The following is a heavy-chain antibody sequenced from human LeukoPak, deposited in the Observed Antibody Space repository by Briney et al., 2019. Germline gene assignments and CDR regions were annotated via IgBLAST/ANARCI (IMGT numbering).Heavy chain of an antibody. J-gene: IGHJ5*02. Sequence: ASVKVSCKSSGHTFNNHFIHWVRQAPGQGLEWMGWINPNNGATNYEQKFQGRVTMTRDTSISTAYMELTRLRSDDTAVYYCTRDREGGSGWFDPWGQGTLVTVSS. CDR1: GHTFNNHF. CDR2: INPNNGAT. CDR3: TRDREGGSGWFDP. V-gene: IGHV1-2*02. D-gene: IGHD3-16*01.